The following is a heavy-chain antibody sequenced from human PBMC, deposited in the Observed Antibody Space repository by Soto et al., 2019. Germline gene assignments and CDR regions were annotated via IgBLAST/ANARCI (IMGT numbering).Heavy chain of an antibody. V-gene: IGHV1-69*13. D-gene: IGHD3-22*01. CDR2: ITPMFGTP. J-gene: IGHJ4*02. CDR1: GGTFSRYT. CDR3: ARDGTLYDSSAYYYLY. Sequence: SVKVSCKASGGTFSRYTITWVRQAPGQGLEWMGGITPMFGTPNYAQKFQGRVTITADESTSTAYMELSSLRPEDTAMYYCARDGTLYDSSAYYYLYWGQGTLVTVSS.